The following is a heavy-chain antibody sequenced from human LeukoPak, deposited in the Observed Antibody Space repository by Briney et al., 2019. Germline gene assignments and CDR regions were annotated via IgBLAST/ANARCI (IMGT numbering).Heavy chain of an antibody. CDR2: IYPGDSDT. CDR1: GYSFTSYW. D-gene: IGHD4-17*01. V-gene: IGHV5-51*01. CDR3: ARLKAGPRIRSPRDY. J-gene: IGHJ4*02. Sequence: GESLKISCKGSGYSFTSYWIGWVRQMPGKGLEWMGIIYPGDSDTRYSPSFQGQVTISADKSISTAYLQWNSLKASDTAMYFCARLKAGPRIRSPRDYWGQGTLVTVSS.